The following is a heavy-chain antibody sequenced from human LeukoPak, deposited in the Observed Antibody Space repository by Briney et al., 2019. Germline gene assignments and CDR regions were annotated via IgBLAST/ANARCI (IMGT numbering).Heavy chain of an antibody. CDR1: GFTFSDYY. D-gene: IGHD2-2*03. CDR3: ARVMGIVWFREIPSYGMDV. Sequence: GGSLRLSCAASGFTFSDYYMSWIRQAPGKGLEWVSYISSSGSTIYYADSVKGRFTISRDNAKNSLYLQMNSLRAEDTAVYYCARVMGIVWFREIPSYGMDVWGQGTTVTVSS. CDR2: ISSSGSTI. V-gene: IGHV3-11*04. J-gene: IGHJ6*02.